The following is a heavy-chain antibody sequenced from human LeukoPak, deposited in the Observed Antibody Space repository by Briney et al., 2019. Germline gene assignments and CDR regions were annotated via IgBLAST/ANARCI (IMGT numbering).Heavy chain of an antibody. CDR1: GGSFSGYY. CDR3: AKQGWGYYDRSGYLNDAFDM. CDR2: INHSGST. V-gene: IGHV4-34*01. D-gene: IGHD3-22*01. Sequence: SETLSLTCAVYGGSFSGYYWSWIRQPPGKGLEWIGEINHSGSTNYNPSLKSRVTISVDTSKSQFSLKLSYVTAADTAVYYCAKQGWGYYDRSGYLNDAFDMWGQGTMVTVSS. J-gene: IGHJ3*02.